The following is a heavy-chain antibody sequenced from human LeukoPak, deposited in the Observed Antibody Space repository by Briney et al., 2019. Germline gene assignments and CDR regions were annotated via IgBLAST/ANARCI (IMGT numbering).Heavy chain of an antibody. CDR1: GFTISDYA. J-gene: IGHJ3*02. V-gene: IGHV3-23*01. D-gene: IGHD4-23*01. CDR2: VSASGGSA. Sequence: GGSLRLSCAASGFTISDYAMSWVRQAPGKGLEWVSSVSASGGSAYYADSRRDRLIDSRDNSNNTVSLQMNSLRAEDTAIYYCVKDKGDYGGDAFHIWGQGTMVTVSS. CDR3: VKDKGDYGGDAFHI.